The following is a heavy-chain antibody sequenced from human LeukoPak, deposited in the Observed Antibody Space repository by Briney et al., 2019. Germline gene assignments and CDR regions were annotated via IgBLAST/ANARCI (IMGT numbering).Heavy chain of an antibody. J-gene: IGHJ4*02. CDR1: GFTFSSYR. Sequence: GGSLRLSCAASGFTFSSYRMPWVRQAPGKGLEWVAVIWYDGSNKYYADSVKGRFTISRDNSKNTLYLQMNSLRAEDTAVYYCAKEGSENIMLDYWGQGTLVTVSS. V-gene: IGHV3-33*06. D-gene: IGHD2-8*01. CDR3: AKEGSENIMLDY. CDR2: IWYDGSNK.